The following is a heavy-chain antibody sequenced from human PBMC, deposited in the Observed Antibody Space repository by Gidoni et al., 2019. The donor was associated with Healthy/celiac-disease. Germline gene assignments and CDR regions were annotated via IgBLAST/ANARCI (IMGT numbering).Heavy chain of an antibody. CDR1: GYSFTSYW. CDR2: IYPGDSDT. J-gene: IGHJ3*02. V-gene: IGHV5-51*01. CDR3: ARQSYYYDSSGYHASHDAFDI. D-gene: IGHD3-22*01. Sequence: EVQLVQSGAEVKKPGESLKISCKGSGYSFTSYWIGWVRQMPGKGLEWMGIIYPGDSDTRYSPSFQGQVTISADKSISTAYLQWSSLKASDTAMYYCARQSYYYDSSGYHASHDAFDIWGQGTMVTVSS.